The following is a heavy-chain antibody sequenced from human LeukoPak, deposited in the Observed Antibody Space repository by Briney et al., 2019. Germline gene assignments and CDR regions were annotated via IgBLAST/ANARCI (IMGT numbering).Heavy chain of an antibody. CDR1: GYSFTSYW. CDR2: IYPGDSDT. V-gene: IGHV5-51*01. J-gene: IGHJ3*02. CDR3: ARPGWQSDYYDSSGYDHDAFDI. D-gene: IGHD3-22*01. Sequence: GESLKISCKGSGYSFTSYWIGWVRQMPGKGLEWMGIIYPGDSDTRCSPSFQGQVTISADKSISTAYLQWSSLKASDTAMYYCARPGWQSDYYDSSGYDHDAFDIWGQGTMVTVSS.